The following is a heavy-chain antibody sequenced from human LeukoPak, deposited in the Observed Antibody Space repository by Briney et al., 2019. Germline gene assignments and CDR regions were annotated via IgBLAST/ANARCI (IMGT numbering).Heavy chain of an antibody. CDR2: INPNSGDT. V-gene: IGHV1-2*02. Sequence: ASVKVSCKASGYTFTGYYMHWVRQAPGQGLEWMGWINPNSGDTNFAQKFQVRVTMTRDTSISTAYMELSRMRSDDTAVYYCAREGSSGYYLLYWGQGTLVTVSS. CDR3: AREGSSGYYLLY. CDR1: GYTFTGYY. J-gene: IGHJ4*02. D-gene: IGHD3-22*01.